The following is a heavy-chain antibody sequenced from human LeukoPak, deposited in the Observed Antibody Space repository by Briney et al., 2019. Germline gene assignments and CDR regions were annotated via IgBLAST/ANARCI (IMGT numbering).Heavy chain of an antibody. D-gene: IGHD1-7*01. CDR2: ISSTSSYI. CDR1: GFTFSSYN. Sequence: GGSLRLSCAASGFTFSSYNMNWVRQAPGKGLEWVSSISSTSSYINYADSVKGRFTISRDKAKNSLYLQMNSLRAEDTAVYYCARSSRELGGYAPWELMPPFDYWGQGTLVTVSS. CDR3: ARSSRELGGYAPWELMPPFDY. V-gene: IGHV3-21*01. J-gene: IGHJ4*02.